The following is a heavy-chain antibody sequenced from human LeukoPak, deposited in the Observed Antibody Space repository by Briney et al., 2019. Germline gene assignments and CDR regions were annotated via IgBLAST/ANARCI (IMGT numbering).Heavy chain of an antibody. V-gene: IGHV3-21*01. D-gene: IGHD3-22*01. Sequence: PGGSLRLSCAASGFTFSSYSMNWVRQAPGKGLEWVSSISSSSSYIYYADSVKGRFTISRDNAKNSLYLQMNSLRAEDTAVYYCARVVSEYYYDSSGYYSHWGQGTLVTVSS. J-gene: IGHJ4*02. CDR2: ISSSSSYI. CDR3: ARVVSEYYYDSSGYYSH. CDR1: GFTFSSYS.